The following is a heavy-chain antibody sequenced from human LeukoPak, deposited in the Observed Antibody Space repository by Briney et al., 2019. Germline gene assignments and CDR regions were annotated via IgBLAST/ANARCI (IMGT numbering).Heavy chain of an antibody. Sequence: GGSLRLSCAVSGITLSNYGMSWVRQTPGKGLEWVAGISGSGGTTSYADSVKGRFTISRDNPKNTLYLQMNSLRAEDTAVYFCAKRGVVIRVILVGFHKEAYYFDSWGQGALVTVSS. V-gene: IGHV3-23*01. CDR2: ISGSGGTT. D-gene: IGHD3-22*01. J-gene: IGHJ4*02. CDR3: AKRGVVIRVILVGFHKEAYYFDS. CDR1: GITLSNYG.